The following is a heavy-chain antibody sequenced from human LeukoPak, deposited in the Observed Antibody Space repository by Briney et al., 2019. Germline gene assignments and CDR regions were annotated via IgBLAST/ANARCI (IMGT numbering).Heavy chain of an antibody. CDR1: GFTFSSYG. D-gene: IGHD1-14*01. Sequence: GGSLRLSCAASGFTFSSYGMHWVRQAPGKGLEWVAFIRYDGSNKYYADSVKGRFTISRDNSKNTLYLQMNSLRAEDTAVYYCAKDRTLYYSGSENVGIIDYWGQGTLVTVSS. V-gene: IGHV3-30*02. CDR3: AKDRTLYYSGSENVGIIDY. J-gene: IGHJ4*02. CDR2: IRYDGSNK.